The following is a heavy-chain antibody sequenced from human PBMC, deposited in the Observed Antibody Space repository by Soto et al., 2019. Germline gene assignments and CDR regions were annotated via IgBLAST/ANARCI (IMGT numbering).Heavy chain of an antibody. J-gene: IGHJ3*02. Sequence: SETLSLTCTVSGGSISSYYWSWIRQPAWKGLEWIGRIYTSGSTNYNPSLKSRVTMSVDTSKNQFSLKLSSVTAADTAVYYCARGGSSGYYFRGAFDIWGQGTMVTVSS. D-gene: IGHD3-22*01. CDR1: GGSISSYY. V-gene: IGHV4-4*07. CDR3: ARGGSSGYYFRGAFDI. CDR2: IYTSGST.